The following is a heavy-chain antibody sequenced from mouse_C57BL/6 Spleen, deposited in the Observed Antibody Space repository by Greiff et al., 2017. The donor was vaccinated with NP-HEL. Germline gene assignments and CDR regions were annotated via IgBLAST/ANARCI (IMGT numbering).Heavy chain of an antibody. CDR3: ARGSNYVWYFDV. J-gene: IGHJ1*03. V-gene: IGHV1-81*01. CDR2: IYPRSGNT. Sequence: QVHVKQSGAELARPGASVKLSCKASGYTFTSYGISWVKQRTGQGLEWIGEIYPRSGNTYYNEKFKGKATLTADKSSSTAYMELRSLTSEDSAVYFCARGSNYVWYFDVWGTGTTVTVSS. D-gene: IGHD2-5*01. CDR1: GYTFTSYG.